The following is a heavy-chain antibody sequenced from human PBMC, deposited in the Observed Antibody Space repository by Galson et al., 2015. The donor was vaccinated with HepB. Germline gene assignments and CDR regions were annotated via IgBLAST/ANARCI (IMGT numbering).Heavy chain of an antibody. CDR1: GASISSSRYY. D-gene: IGHD2-8*02. J-gene: IGHJ5*02. CDR3: ARHLAGYVNSS. V-gene: IGHV4-39*01. Sequence: SETLSLTCTVSGASISSSRYYWAWIRQAPGKGPEWIASIFYTGSTYYSPSLKSRVTISVDTSKNQFSVTLNSVTAADTALYYCARHLAGYVNSSWGQGTLVTVSS. CDR2: IFYTGST.